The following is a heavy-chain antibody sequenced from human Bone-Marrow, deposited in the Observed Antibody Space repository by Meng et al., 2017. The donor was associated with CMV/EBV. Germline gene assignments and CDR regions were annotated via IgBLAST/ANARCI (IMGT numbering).Heavy chain of an antibody. CDR3: AKDLLVGATKGYFDY. D-gene: IGHD1-26*01. CDR1: GFTFSSYG. J-gene: IGHJ4*02. V-gene: IGHV3-33*06. Sequence: GESLKISCAASGFTFSSYGMHWVRQAPGKGLEWVAVIWYDGSNKYYADSVKGRFTISRDNSKNTLYLQMNSLRAEDTAVYYCAKDLLVGATKGYFDYWGQGTLVTVSS. CDR2: IWYDGSNK.